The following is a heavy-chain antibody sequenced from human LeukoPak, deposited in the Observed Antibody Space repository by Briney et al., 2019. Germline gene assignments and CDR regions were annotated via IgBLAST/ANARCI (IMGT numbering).Heavy chain of an antibody. Sequence: SESLSLTCTVSGGSLSRRSYHWGWLPQPPGTGLEWIGCVFYSGSTYYNPSLKSRVTISLHTSKNQLSPKLRSVTAADTAVYYCAREYSGYDWLSGAGYYYMDVWGKGTTVTVSS. V-gene: IGHV4-39*07. CDR1: GGSLSRRSYH. CDR3: AREYSGYDWLSGAGYYYMDV. CDR2: VFYSGST. D-gene: IGHD5-12*01. J-gene: IGHJ6*03.